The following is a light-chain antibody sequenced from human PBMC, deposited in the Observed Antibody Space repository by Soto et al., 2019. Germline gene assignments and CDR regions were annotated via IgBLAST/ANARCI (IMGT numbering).Light chain of an antibody. CDR1: SGYVGTYSL. J-gene: IGLJ1*01. CDR2: EGH. V-gene: IGLV2-14*02. CDR3: SSYTSSSTPYV. Sequence: QSALAQPASVSGSPGQSITISCTGASGYVGTYSLVSWYQQHPGKAPKVVIYEGHKRPSGVPDRFSGSKSGNTASLTISGLQAEDEADYYCSSYTSSSTPYVFGTGTKLTVL.